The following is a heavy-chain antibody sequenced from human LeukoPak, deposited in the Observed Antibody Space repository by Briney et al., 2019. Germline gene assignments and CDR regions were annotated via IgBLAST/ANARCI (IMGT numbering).Heavy chain of an antibody. Sequence: GGSLRLSCAVSGFTFIAYNPHWVRQAPGKGLEWVAVISYDGSNKYYADSVKGRFTISRDNSKNTLYLQMNSLRAEDTALYYCAKTGGIAAAHWGQGTLVTVSS. V-gene: IGHV3-30*04. CDR1: GFTFIAYN. D-gene: IGHD6-13*01. J-gene: IGHJ4*02. CDR3: AKTGGIAAAH. CDR2: ISYDGSNK.